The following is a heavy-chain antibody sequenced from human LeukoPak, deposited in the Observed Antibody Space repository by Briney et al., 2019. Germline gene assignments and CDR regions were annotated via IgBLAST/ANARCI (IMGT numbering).Heavy chain of an antibody. CDR3: ARRAAGYSYGYGDYNYYYYMDV. Sequence: SETLSLTCSVSGVSISSGSNYWGWIRQPPGKTLEWIGSIYSSGGTYYDPSLKSRAIILIDTAKNHVSLNLSSVTAADTAVYYCARRAAGYSYGYGDYNYYYYMDVWGKGTTVTVSS. J-gene: IGHJ6*03. CDR1: GVSISSGSNY. D-gene: IGHD5-18*01. CDR2: IYSSGGT. V-gene: IGHV4-39*07.